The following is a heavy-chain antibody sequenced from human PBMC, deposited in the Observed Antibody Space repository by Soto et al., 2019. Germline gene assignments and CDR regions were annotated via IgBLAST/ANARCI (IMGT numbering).Heavy chain of an antibody. J-gene: IGHJ4*02. CDR1: GGTFSSYT. V-gene: IGHV1-69*08. CDR2: IIRILGIT. D-gene: IGHD2-15*01. Sequence: QVQLVQSGAEVKKPGSSVKVSCKASGGTFSSYTISWVRQAPGQGLEWMGRIIRILGITNYAQKFQGRVTITADKSTSXAYMELSSLRAEDTAVYYCAREGGCSDNRCYSFPDYWGPGTLVTVSS. CDR3: AREGGCSDNRCYSFPDY.